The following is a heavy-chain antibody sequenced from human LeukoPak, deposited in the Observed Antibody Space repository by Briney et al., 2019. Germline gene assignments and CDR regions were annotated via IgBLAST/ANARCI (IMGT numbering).Heavy chain of an antibody. CDR1: GYTLTGLS. CDR3: ARGRLRRDIVVVPAYNYYYMDV. V-gene: IGHV1-24*01. CDR2: FDPEDGET. J-gene: IGHJ6*03. D-gene: IGHD2-2*01. Sequence: GASVKVSCKVSGYTLTGLSIHWVRQAPGKGLEWMGGFDPEDGETIYAQKFQGRVTMTEDTSTDTAYMELSSLRSEDTAVYYCARGRLRRDIVVVPAYNYYYMDVWGKGTTVTVSS.